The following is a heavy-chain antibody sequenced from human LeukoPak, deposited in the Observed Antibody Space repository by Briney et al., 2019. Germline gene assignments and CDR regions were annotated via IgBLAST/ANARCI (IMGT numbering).Heavy chain of an antibody. V-gene: IGHV3-23*01. J-gene: IGHJ4*02. Sequence: GGSLRLSCAASGFTFSTDDMTWVRQAPGKGLGWVSTITGGGDSTYYADSVQGRLTISRDNSKNTVYLQMNSLRAEDTAVYYCAQGSWGDDWGQGTLVTVSS. D-gene: IGHD3-10*01. CDR1: GFTFSTDD. CDR3: AQGSWGDD. CDR2: ITGGGDST.